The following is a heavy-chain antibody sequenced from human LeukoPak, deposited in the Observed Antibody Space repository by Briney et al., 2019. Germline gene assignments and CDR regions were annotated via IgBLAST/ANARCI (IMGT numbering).Heavy chain of an antibody. Sequence: SETLSLTCTVSGGSISGYYWSWIRQPPGEGLEWIGEINHSGSTNYNPSLKSRVTISVDTSKNQLSLKLSSVTAADTAVYYCARAGYYDSSGPIGGYGMDVWGQGTTVTVSS. V-gene: IGHV4-34*01. CDR3: ARAGYYDSSGPIGGYGMDV. CDR2: INHSGST. J-gene: IGHJ6*02. CDR1: GGSISGYY. D-gene: IGHD3-22*01.